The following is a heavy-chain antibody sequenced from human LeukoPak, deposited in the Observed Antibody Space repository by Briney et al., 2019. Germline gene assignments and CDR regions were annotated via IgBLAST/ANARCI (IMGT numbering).Heavy chain of an antibody. CDR1: GFTFSSYS. J-gene: IGHJ4*02. D-gene: IGHD1-14*01. V-gene: IGHV3-21*01. CDR2: ISSSSSYI. Sequence: PGGSPRLSCAASGFTFSSYSMNWVRQAPGKGLEWVSSISSSSSYIYYADSVKGRFTISRDNAKNSLYLQMNSLRAEDTAVYYCARDRRYNPYFDYWGQGTLVTVSS. CDR3: ARDRRYNPYFDY.